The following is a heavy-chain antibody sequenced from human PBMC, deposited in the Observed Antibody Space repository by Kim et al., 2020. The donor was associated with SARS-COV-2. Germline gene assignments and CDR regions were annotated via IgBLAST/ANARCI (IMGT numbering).Heavy chain of an antibody. V-gene: IGHV3-33*01. J-gene: IGHJ5*02. CDR1: GFTFSSYG. CDR2: IWYDGSNK. Sequence: GGSLRLSCAASGFTFSSYGMHWVRQAPGKGLEWVAVIWYDGSNKYYADSVKGRFTISRDNSKNTLYLQMNSLRAEDTAGYYCAGQVAAAGRNWFDPWGQGTLVTVSS. D-gene: IGHD6-13*01. CDR3: AGQVAAAGRNWFDP.